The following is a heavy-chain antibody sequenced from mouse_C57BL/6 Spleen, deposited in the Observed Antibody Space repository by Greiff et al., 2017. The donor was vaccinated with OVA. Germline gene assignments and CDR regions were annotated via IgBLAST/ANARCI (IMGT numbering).Heavy chain of an antibody. D-gene: IGHD1-1*01. CDR2: IYPRSGNT. CDR3: ARGDYYGSSPRFAY. V-gene: IGHV1-81*01. Sequence: QVHVKQSGAELARPGASVKLSCKASGYTFTSYGISWVKQRTGQGLEWIGEIYPRSGNTYYNEKFKGKATLTADKSSSTAYMELRSLTSEDSAVYFCARGDYYGSSPRFAYWGQGTLVTVSA. J-gene: IGHJ3*01. CDR1: GYTFTSYG.